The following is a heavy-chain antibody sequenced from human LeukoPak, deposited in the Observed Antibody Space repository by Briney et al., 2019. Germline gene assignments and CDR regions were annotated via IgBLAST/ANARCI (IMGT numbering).Heavy chain of an antibody. CDR1: GFTFTNYW. D-gene: IGHD6-13*01. Sequence: GESLKISCQASGFTFTNYWIAWVRQMPGKGLEWMGIVHAGDSDARYSPSFQDQVTMSADKSISTAYLQWNSLRASDSAMYFCARFGYSTSLDFYLDVWGRGTLDAVSS. V-gene: IGHV5-51*01. CDR2: VHAGDSDA. J-gene: IGHJ2*01. CDR3: ARFGYSTSLDFYLDV.